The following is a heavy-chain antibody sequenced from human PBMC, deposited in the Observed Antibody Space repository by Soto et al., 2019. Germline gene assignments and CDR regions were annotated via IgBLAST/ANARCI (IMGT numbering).Heavy chain of an antibody. Sequence: GGSLRLSCAASGFTFSSHVMNWVRQAPGKGLEWVAAISGGGGTTYYGDSVEGRFTISRDNSKNTLYLQMSSLRAEDTAVYYCAKGVPGIAVAGTGYFQHWGQGTLVTVSS. CDR1: GFTFSSHV. V-gene: IGHV3-23*01. J-gene: IGHJ1*01. CDR3: AKGVPGIAVAGTGYFQH. D-gene: IGHD6-19*01. CDR2: ISGGGGTT.